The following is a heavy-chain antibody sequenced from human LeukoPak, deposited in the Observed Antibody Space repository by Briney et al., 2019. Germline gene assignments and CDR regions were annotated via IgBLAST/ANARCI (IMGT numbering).Heavy chain of an antibody. CDR2: ISGSGGST. D-gene: IGHD3-22*01. CDR3: AKDDYYDSSGSDY. Sequence: GGSLRLSCAASGFTFSSYGMSWVRQAPGKGLEWVSDISGSGGSTYYADSVKGRFTISRDNSKNTLYLQMNSLRAEDTAVYYCAKDDYYDSSGSDYWGQGTLVTVSS. V-gene: IGHV3-23*01. CDR1: GFTFSSYG. J-gene: IGHJ4*02.